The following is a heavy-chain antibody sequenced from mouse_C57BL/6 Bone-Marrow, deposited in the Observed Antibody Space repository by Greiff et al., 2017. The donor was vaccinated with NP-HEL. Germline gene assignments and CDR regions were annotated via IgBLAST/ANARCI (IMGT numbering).Heavy chain of an antibody. CDR2: IWWDDDK. V-gene: IGHV8-8*01. CDR3: ARTRGDRPYYYAMDY. Sequence: QVTLKESGPGILQPSQSLSLTCSFSGFSLSTFGMGVGWIRQPSGKGLEWLAHIWWDDDKYYNPALKSRLTISKDTSKNQVFLKIANVDTADTATYYCARTRGDRPYYYAMDYWGQGTSVTVSS. CDR1: GFSLSTFGMG. J-gene: IGHJ4*01.